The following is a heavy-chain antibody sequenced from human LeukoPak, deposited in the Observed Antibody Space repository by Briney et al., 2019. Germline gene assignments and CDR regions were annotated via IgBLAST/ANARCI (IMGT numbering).Heavy chain of an antibody. Sequence: GGSLRLSCAASEFSVGSNYMTWVRQAPGKGLEWVSAISGSGGSIYYADSVKGRVTISRDNSKNTLYLQMNSLRAEDTAVYYCAKHPRYCSGGSCYRFGIDYWGQGTLVTVSS. D-gene: IGHD2-15*01. CDR1: EFSVGSNY. CDR3: AKHPRYCSGGSCYRFGIDY. V-gene: IGHV3-23*01. J-gene: IGHJ4*02. CDR2: ISGSGGSI.